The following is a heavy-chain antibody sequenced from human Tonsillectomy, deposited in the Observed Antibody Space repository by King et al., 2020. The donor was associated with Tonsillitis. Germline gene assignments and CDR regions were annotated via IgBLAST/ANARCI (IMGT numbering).Heavy chain of an antibody. Sequence: VQLVESGGGVVQPGGSLRLSCAASGFTFSSYAMHWVRQAPGKGLEWLAFFRNDGGNKYYADSVKGRFTISRDNSTNTLYLQMTSLRAEDTAVYYCAKTSHYYDSSGYYYPIDYWGRGTLVTVSS. CDR3: AKTSHYYDSSGYYYPIDY. V-gene: IGHV3-30*02. D-gene: IGHD3-22*01. CDR1: GFTFSSYA. CDR2: FRNDGGNK. J-gene: IGHJ4*02.